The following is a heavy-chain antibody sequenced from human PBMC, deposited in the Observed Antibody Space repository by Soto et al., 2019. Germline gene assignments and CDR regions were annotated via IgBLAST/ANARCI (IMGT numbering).Heavy chain of an antibody. Sequence: QVPLVESGGGVVQPGRSLRLSCAASGFTFSSYAMHWVRQAPGKGLEWVAVISYDGSNKYYADSVKGRFTISRDNSKNTLYLQMNSLRAEDTAVYYCARTGTRDYYYYGMDVWGQGTTVTVSS. D-gene: IGHD1-1*01. CDR2: ISYDGSNK. V-gene: IGHV3-30-3*01. CDR1: GFTFSSYA. CDR3: ARTGTRDYYYYGMDV. J-gene: IGHJ6*02.